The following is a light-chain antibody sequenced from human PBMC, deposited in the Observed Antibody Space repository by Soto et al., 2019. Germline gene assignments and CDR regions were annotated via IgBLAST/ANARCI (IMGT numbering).Light chain of an antibody. Sequence: IQLTQSPSSLSASVGDRVTITCRASQDIAIYLAWYQQKPGEAPKLLIYAASTLYGGVPSRFSGSGSVPDFALTITSLQAEDCATYYCQQLRMYPSTFGGGTKVEIK. CDR1: QDIAIY. CDR2: AAS. J-gene: IGKJ4*01. V-gene: IGKV1-9*01. CDR3: QQLRMYPST.